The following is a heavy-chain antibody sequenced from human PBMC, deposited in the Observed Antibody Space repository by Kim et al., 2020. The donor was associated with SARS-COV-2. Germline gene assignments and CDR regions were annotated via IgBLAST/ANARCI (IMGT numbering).Heavy chain of an antibody. CDR1: GFTFSSYA. CDR2: ISGSGGST. Sequence: GGSLRLSCAASGFTFSSYAMSWVRQAPGKGLEWVSAISGSGGSTYYADSVKGRFTISRDNSKNTLYLQMNSLRAEDTAVYYCAKRDKGLLWFGESFDYWGQGTLVTVSS. CDR3: AKRDKGLLWFGESFDY. D-gene: IGHD3-10*01. V-gene: IGHV3-23*01. J-gene: IGHJ4*02.